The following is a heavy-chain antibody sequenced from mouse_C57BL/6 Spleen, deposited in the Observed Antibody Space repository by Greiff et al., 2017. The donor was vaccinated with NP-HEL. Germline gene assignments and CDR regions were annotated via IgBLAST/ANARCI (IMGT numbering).Heavy chain of an antibody. CDR1: GYTFTSYW. D-gene: IGHD2-4*01. CDR2: INPSSGYT. V-gene: IGHV1-7*01. J-gene: IGHJ2*01. Sequence: VQLQQSGAELAKPGASVKLSCKASGYTFTSYWMHWVKQRPGQGLEWIGYINPSSGYTKYNQKFKDKATLTADKSSSTAYMQLSSLTYEDSAVYYCAREVHYDYGAFDYWGQSTTLTVSS. CDR3: AREVHYDYGAFDY.